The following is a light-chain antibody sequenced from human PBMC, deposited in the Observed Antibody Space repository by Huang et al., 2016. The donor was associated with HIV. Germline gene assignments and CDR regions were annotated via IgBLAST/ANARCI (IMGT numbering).Light chain of an antibody. Sequence: EIVLTQSPGTLSLSPGERATLSCRASQSVSSSYLAWYQKKPGQAPRLLIYAASSRATGITERFSGSGSGTDFRLTISRLGPEDFAVYYCQQYLSLPWTFGQGTKVEIK. J-gene: IGKJ1*01. CDR2: AAS. CDR3: QQYLSLPWT. V-gene: IGKV3-20*01. CDR1: QSVSSSY.